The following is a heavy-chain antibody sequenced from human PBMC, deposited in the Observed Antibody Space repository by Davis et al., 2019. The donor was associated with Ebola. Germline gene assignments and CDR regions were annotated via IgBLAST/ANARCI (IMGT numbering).Heavy chain of an antibody. J-gene: IGHJ6*03. D-gene: IGHD2-2*01. CDR3: AKERYCSSTRCHYYYNYYMDV. V-gene: IGHV3-30-3*01. Sequence: PGGSLRLSCAASGFTFSSYAMHWVRQAPGKGLEWVAVISYDGSNKYYADSVRGRFTISRDNSKNTLYLQMNSLRAEDTAVYYCAKERYCSSTRCHYYYNYYMDVWGKGTTVTVSS. CDR2: ISYDGSNK. CDR1: GFTFSSYA.